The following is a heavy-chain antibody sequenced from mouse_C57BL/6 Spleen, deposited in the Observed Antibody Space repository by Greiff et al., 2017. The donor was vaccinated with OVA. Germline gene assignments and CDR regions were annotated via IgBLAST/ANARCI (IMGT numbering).Heavy chain of an antibody. Sequence: VKLQESGAELVRPGTSVKVSCKASGYAFTNYLIEWVKQRPGQGLEWIGVINPGSGGTNYNEKFKGKATLTADKSSSTAYMQLSSLTSEDSAVYFCAREGDITTVVAGDYWGQGTSVTVSS. V-gene: IGHV1-54*01. CDR2: INPGSGGT. D-gene: IGHD1-1*01. J-gene: IGHJ4*01. CDR3: AREGDITTVVAGDY. CDR1: GYAFTNYL.